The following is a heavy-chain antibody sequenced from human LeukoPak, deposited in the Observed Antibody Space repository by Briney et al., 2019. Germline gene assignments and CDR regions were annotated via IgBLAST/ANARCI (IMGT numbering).Heavy chain of an antibody. D-gene: IGHD1-26*01. CDR1: GFIFSDYG. CDR3: AKHSGSYFIYYVDS. J-gene: IGHJ4*02. Sequence: GGSLRLSCAASGFIFSDYGMNWVRQAPGKGLAWVSAISGSDGSTYHADSVKGRFTISRDNSANTLYLQMNSLRAEDTALYYCAKHSGSYFIYYVDSWGQGTLVTVSS. V-gene: IGHV3-23*01. CDR2: ISGSDGST.